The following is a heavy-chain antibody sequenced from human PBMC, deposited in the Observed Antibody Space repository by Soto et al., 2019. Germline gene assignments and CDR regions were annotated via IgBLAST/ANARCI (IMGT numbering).Heavy chain of an antibody. Sequence: QVQLQESGPGLVNPSGTLSLTCAVSGGSITSNWWRWVRQPPGKGLEWIGEIYHNGRFNYNPSFRSRLTISIDQSKNQLSLKLTSVTAADTAVHYCVRNDWYRFDPWGPGTLVTVSS. V-gene: IGHV4-4*02. CDR3: VRNDWYRFDP. CDR1: GGSITSNW. J-gene: IGHJ5*02. D-gene: IGHD3-9*01. CDR2: IYHNGRF.